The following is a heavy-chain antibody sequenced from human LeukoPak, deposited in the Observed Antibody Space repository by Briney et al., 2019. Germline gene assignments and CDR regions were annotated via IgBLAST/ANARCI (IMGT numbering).Heavy chain of an antibody. Sequence: PGGSLRLSCTASGFTFGDYAMSWFRQAPGKGLEWVGFISSKAYGGTTEYAASVKGRFNISRDDSKSIAYLQMNSLKTEDTAVYFCTRSQTGITMILGTTDWFDPWGQGTLVTVSS. J-gene: IGHJ5*02. CDR3: TRSQTGITMILGTTDWFDP. D-gene: IGHD3-22*01. CDR1: GFTFGDYA. V-gene: IGHV3-49*03. CDR2: ISSKAYGGTT.